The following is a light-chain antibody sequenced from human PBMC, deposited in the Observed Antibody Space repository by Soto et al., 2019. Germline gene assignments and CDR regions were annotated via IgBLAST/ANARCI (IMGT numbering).Light chain of an antibody. Sequence: EIVLTQSPGTLSLSPGERATLSCRASQSVSSNFLAWYQQKPGQAPRLLIYGASTRDTGIPDRFSGSGSGTDFTLTVSRLEPADFAVYYCQQDNSSPRTFGQGNKVAIK. CDR2: GAS. V-gene: IGKV3-20*01. CDR1: QSVSSNF. J-gene: IGKJ1*01. CDR3: QQDNSSPRT.